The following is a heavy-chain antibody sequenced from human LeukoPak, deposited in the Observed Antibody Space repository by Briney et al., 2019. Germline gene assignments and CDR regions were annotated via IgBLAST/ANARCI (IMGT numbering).Heavy chain of an antibody. J-gene: IGHJ4*02. CDR2: IHSDGIST. Sequence: SGGSLRLSCAASGFNFSNTWTHWVRQAPGKGLVWVSRIHSDGISTTYADSVKGRFTISRDNAKNTLYLQMNSLRAEDTAVYYCARDRYYVPDYWGQGTLVTVSS. CDR3: ARDRYYVPDY. D-gene: IGHD3-10*02. V-gene: IGHV3-74*03. CDR1: GFNFSNTW.